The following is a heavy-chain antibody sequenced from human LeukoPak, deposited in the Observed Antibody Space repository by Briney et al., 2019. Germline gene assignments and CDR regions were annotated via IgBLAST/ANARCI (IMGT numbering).Heavy chain of an antibody. CDR3: ARDRDYSSSCPDY. J-gene: IGHJ4*02. V-gene: IGHV3-11*01. D-gene: IGHD6-13*01. CDR2: ISSSASTI. Sequence: GGSLRLSCAASGFTFSDYYMSWIRQARGKGLEWVSYISSSASTIYYADSVKGRFTISRDNAKNSLYLQMNSLRAEDTAVYYCARDRDYSSSCPDYWGRGTLVTVSS. CDR1: GFTFSDYY.